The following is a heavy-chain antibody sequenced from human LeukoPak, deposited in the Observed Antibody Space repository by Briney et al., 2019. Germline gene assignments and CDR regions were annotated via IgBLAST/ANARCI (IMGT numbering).Heavy chain of an antibody. V-gene: IGHV4-34*01. J-gene: IGHJ3*02. CDR1: GGSFSGYY. CDR2: INHSGST. CDR3: ARGRAHLWWNI. Sequence: KSSETLSLTCAVYGGSFSGYYWSWIRQPPGKGLEWIGEINHSGSTNYNPSLKRRVTISVDTSKNQFSLKLSSVTAADTAVYYCARGRAHLWWNIWGQGTMVTVSS. D-gene: IGHD2-21*01.